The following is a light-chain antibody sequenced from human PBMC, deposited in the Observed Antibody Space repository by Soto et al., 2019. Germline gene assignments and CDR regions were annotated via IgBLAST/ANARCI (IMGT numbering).Light chain of an antibody. Sequence: QPVLTQSPSASASLGASVKLTCTLSSGHSSYAIAWHQQQPETGPRYLMKLNSDGSHSKGDGIPDRFSGSSSGAERYLTISSLQAEDEADYCGQTWDTGIVVFGGGTKLTVL. V-gene: IGLV4-69*01. CDR3: QTWDTGIVV. CDR1: SGHSSYA. J-gene: IGLJ2*01. CDR2: LNSDGSH.